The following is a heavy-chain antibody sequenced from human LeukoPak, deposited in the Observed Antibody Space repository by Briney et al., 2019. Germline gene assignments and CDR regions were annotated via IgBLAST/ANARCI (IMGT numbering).Heavy chain of an antibody. CDR2: ISGSGGST. CDR3: AKPHMITFGGITVPDFDY. V-gene: IGHV3-23*01. Sequence: GGSLRLSCAASGFTFSSYAMSWVRHAPGKGLEWVSDISGSGGSTYYADSVKGRFTISRDNSKNTLYLQMNSLRAEDTAVYYCAKPHMITFGGITVPDFDYWGQGTLVTVSS. CDR1: GFTFSSYA. D-gene: IGHD3-16*02. J-gene: IGHJ4*02.